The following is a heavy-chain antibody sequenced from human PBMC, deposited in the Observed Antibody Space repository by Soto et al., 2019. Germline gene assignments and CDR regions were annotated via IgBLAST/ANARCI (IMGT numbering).Heavy chain of an antibody. CDR2: IIPVFGTP. Sequence: QVQLVQSGAEVKKPGSSVKVSCKASGGSLSNYGISWVRQAPGQGLEWMGAIIPVFGTPNYAQKFQDRVTSTADKSTTTVSLGVRSLTPEPTVVYYCARPDATKIVGITFNITDVCGKGTTVTAAS. CDR3: ARPDATKIVGITFNITDV. CDR1: GGSLSNYG. V-gene: IGHV1-69*06. D-gene: IGHD3-16*01. J-gene: IGHJ6*04.